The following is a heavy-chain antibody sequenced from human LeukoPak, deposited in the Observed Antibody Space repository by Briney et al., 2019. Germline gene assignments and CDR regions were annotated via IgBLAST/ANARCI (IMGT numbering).Heavy chain of an antibody. CDR2: IYYSGST. V-gene: IGHV4-31*03. CDR1: GGSISSGGYY. D-gene: IGHD6-6*01. Sequence: PSGTLSLTCTVSGGSISSGGYYWRWIRQHPGKGLEWIGYIYYSGSTYYNPSLKSRVTISVDTSKNQFSLKLSSVTAADTAVYYCARVPYGSSSSGEIFDYWGQGTLVTVSS. CDR3: ARVPYGSSSSGEIFDY. J-gene: IGHJ4*02.